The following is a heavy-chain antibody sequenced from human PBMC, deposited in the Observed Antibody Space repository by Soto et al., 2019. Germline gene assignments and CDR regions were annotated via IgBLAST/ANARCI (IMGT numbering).Heavy chain of an antibody. J-gene: IGHJ6*02. CDR3: VQSRCGGDCLQSYSSHSYYGLDV. CDR1: GFSFSSIGEG. V-gene: IGHV2-5*02. D-gene: IGHD2-21*02. Sequence: QITLKESGPTLVKPTQTLTLTCTFPGFSFSSIGEGVGWIRQPPGKALEWLALIYWDDDKRYSPSLKSRLTITKDTSKNKVVLTMTNMDPVETATYYCVQSRCGGDCLQSYSSHSYYGLDVWGQGTTVTVSS. CDR2: IYWDDDK.